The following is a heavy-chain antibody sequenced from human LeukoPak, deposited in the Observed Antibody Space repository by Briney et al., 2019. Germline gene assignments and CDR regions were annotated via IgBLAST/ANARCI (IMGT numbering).Heavy chain of an antibody. D-gene: IGHD6-19*01. CDR1: GFTFSSYS. Sequence: GGSLRLSCAASGFTFSSYSMNWVRQAPGKGLEWVSSISSSSSYIYYADSVKGRFTISRDNAKNSLYLQMNSLRAEDTAVYYCAGDCAGSGRWEGYYMDVWGKGTTVTVSS. J-gene: IGHJ6*03. CDR3: AGDCAGSGRWEGYYMDV. V-gene: IGHV3-21*01. CDR2: ISSSSSYI.